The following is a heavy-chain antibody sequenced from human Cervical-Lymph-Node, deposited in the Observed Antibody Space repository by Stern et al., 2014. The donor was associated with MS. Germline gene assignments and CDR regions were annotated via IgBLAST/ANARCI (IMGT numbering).Heavy chain of an antibody. CDR3: TTAPSYYYDSSGYYGLDDFDY. CDR1: GFPFSNAW. J-gene: IGHJ4*02. D-gene: IGHD3-22*01. Sequence: EVQLVESGGGLVKPGGSLRLSCAASGFPFSNAWMRWVRQAPGTGLEWVGRIQSKTDGGTTDYAAPVKGRFTISRDDSKNTLYLQMNSLKTEDTAVYYCTTAPSYYYDSSGYYGLDDFDYWGQGTLVTVSS. CDR2: IQSKTDGGTT. V-gene: IGHV3-15*01.